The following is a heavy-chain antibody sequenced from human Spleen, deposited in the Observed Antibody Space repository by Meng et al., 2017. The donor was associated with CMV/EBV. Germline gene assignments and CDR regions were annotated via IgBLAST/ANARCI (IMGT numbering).Heavy chain of an antibody. CDR3: TRGFLPLYSSHYYFNY. CDR2: TSYDGSNK. D-gene: IGHD6-13*01. CDR1: GFTFSSYA. J-gene: IGHJ4*02. Sequence: GGSLRLSCAASGFTFSSYAMHWVRQAPGKGLEWVAVTSYDGSNKYYADSVKGRFTISRDNSKNTLYLQMNSLRAEDTAVYYCTRGFLPLYSSHYYFNYWGQGALVTVSS. V-gene: IGHV3-30*04.